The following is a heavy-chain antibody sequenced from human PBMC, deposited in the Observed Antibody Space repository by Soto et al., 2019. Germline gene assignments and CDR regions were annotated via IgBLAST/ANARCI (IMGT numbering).Heavy chain of an antibody. CDR2: IIPIFGTA. V-gene: IGHV1-69*01. CDR3: ARGHYYYDSSGYYSTDYYYYGMDV. D-gene: IGHD3-22*01. CDR1: GGTFSSYA. Sequence: QVQLVQSGAEVKKPGSSVKVSCKASGGTFSSYAISWVRQAPGQGLEWMGGIIPIFGTANYAQKFQGRVTITADESTSTAYMELSSLRSDDTAVYYCARGHYYYDSSGYYSTDYYYYGMDVWGQGTTVTVSS. J-gene: IGHJ6*02.